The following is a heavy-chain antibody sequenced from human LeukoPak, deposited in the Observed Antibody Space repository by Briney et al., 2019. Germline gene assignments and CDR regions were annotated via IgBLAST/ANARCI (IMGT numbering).Heavy chain of an antibody. D-gene: IGHD2-2*01. V-gene: IGHV1-2*02. J-gene: IGHJ5*02. CDR1: GYTFTDYY. CDR2: INLNTGGA. CDR3: ARVDHPMQFDP. Sequence: GASVKVSCKASGYTFTDYYMHWVRQAPGQGLEWVGWINLNTGGATYAQRFQGRVTMTRDTSISTAYMELNRLTFDDTAVYYCARVDHPMQFDPWGQGTLVTVSS.